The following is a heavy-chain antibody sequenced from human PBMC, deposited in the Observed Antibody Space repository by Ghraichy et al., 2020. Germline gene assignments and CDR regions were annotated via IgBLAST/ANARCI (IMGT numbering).Heavy chain of an antibody. CDR3: ARDPNWGDVFDI. CDR2: TYYRSKWYT. Sequence: SETLSLTCAISGDSVSSNSATWNWIRQSPSRGLEWLGRTYYRSKWYTNYAVSVKSRITINPDTSKNQFSMQLNSVTPEDTAVYYCARDPNWGDVFDIWGQGTRVTVSS. J-gene: IGHJ3*02. D-gene: IGHD7-27*01. CDR1: GDSVSSNSAT. V-gene: IGHV6-1*01.